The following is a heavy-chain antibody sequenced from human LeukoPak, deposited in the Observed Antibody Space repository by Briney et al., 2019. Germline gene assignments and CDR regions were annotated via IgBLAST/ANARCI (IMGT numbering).Heavy chain of an antibody. Sequence: GASVKVSCKASGYTFTNYGISWVRQAPGQGLEWMGWISAYNGNTNYAQKLQGRVTMTTDTSTSTAYMELRSLRPDDTAVYYCAREDDILTGYLLDYWGQGTLVTVSS. CDR2: ISAYNGNT. V-gene: IGHV1-18*01. CDR3: AREDDILTGYLLDY. D-gene: IGHD3-9*01. CDR1: GYTFTNYG. J-gene: IGHJ4*02.